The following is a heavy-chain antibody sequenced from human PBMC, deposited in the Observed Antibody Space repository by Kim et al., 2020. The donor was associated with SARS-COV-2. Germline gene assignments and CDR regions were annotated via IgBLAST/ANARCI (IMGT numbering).Heavy chain of an antibody. D-gene: IGHD2-15*01. J-gene: IGHJ4*02. CDR1: GGSFSGYH. V-gene: IGHV4-34*01. Sequence: SETLSLTCGVYGGSFSGYHWSWIRQPPGKGLEWIGEISYSGIPNYSPSLKSRVTITVDASAKQFSLRLSSVTAADAALYFCARTPMTLVSVSGLGIVYFDTWRQGSRVTVSS. CDR3: ARTPMTLVSVSGLGIVYFDT. CDR2: ISYSGIP.